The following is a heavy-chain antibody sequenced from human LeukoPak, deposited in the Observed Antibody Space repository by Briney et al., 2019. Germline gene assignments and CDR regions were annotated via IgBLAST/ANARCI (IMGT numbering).Heavy chain of an antibody. CDR2: IYYSGST. J-gene: IGHJ6*03. CDR3: ARESRGGYNYEAGYYYYYMDV. V-gene: IGHV4-31*03. D-gene: IGHD5-24*01. Sequence: SETLSLTCTVSGGSISSGGYYWSWIRQHPGKGLEWIGYIYYSGSTYYNPSLKSRVTISVDTSKNQFSLKLSSVTAADTAVYYCARESRGGYNYEAGYYYYYMDVWGKGTTVTVSS. CDR1: GGSISSGGYY.